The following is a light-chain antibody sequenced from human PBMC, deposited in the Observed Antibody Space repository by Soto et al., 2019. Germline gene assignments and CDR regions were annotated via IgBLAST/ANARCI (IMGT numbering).Light chain of an antibody. CDR2: LGF. Sequence: DIVMTQSPLSLPVNPGEPASIYCRSSQSLLHSDGYNYLDWFLQRLGQSPHLLIYLGFIRASGVPDRFSGIGSGTDFTLKISRVEAEDVGVYYCMQALQTPLTFGGGTKVDIK. V-gene: IGKV2-28*01. J-gene: IGKJ4*01. CDR3: MQALQTPLT. CDR1: QSLLHSDGYNY.